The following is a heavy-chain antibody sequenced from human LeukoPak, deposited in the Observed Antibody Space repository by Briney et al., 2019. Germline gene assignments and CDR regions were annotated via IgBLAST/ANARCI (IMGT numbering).Heavy chain of an antibody. CDR2: ISYDGSNK. D-gene: IGHD3-10*01. J-gene: IGHJ4*02. V-gene: IGHV3-30*03. CDR3: ASEVLWFGEWGTQFDY. CDR1: GFTLRSYG. Sequence: PGGSLRLSCAASGFTLRSYGMHWVRQAPGKGLEWVAVISYDGSNKYYADSVKGRFTISRDNSKNTLYLQMNSLRAEDTAVYYCASEVLWFGEWGTQFDYWGQGTLVTVSS.